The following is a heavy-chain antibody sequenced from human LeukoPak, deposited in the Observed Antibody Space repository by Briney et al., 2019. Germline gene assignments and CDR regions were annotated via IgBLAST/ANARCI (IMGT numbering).Heavy chain of an antibody. CDR1: GGSFSGYY. CDR3: ARQRGYSFHRHLTFDY. J-gene: IGHJ4*02. D-gene: IGHD5-18*01. V-gene: IGHV4-34*01. CDR2: INHSGST. Sequence: SETLSLTCAVYGGSFSGYYWSWIRQPPGKGLEWIGEINHSGSTNYNPSLKSRVTISVDTSKNQFSLKLSSVTAADTAVYYCARQRGYSFHRHLTFDYWGQGTLVTVSS.